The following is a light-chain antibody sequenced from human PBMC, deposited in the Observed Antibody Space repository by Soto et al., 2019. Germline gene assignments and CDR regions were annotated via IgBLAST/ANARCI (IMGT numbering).Light chain of an antibody. V-gene: IGLV2-23*01. CDR1: SSDVGSYNL. Sequence: QSALTQPASVSGSIGQSITISCTGTSSDVGSYNLVSWYQQHPGKAPKLMIYEGTKRPSGASNRFSGCKSGNTASLTISGLQAEDEADYYCCSYAGSSYVFGTGTKLTVL. CDR2: EGT. J-gene: IGLJ1*01. CDR3: CSYAGSSYV.